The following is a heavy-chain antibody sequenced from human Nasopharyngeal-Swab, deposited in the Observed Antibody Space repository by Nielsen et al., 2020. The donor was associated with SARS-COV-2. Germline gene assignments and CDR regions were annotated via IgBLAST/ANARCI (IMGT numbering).Heavy chain of an antibody. CDR3: ASDFYGDYSDY. D-gene: IGHD4-17*01. Sequence: GGSLRLSCEASGFTFSSYSMNWVRQAPGKGLEWVSSISSSSSYIYYADSVKGRFTISRDNAKNSLYLQMNSLRAEDAAVYYCASDFYGDYSDYWGQGTLVTVSS. CDR2: ISSSSSYI. V-gene: IGHV3-21*01. J-gene: IGHJ4*02. CDR1: GFTFSSYS.